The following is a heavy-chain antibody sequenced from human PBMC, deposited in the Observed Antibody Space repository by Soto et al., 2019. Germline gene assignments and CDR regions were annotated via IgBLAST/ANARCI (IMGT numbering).Heavy chain of an antibody. D-gene: IGHD3-22*01. CDR2: ITPMFGTP. V-gene: IGHV1-69*01. J-gene: IGHJ4*02. CDR3: ARDGTLYDSRAYYYLY. Sequence: QVQLVQSGAEVKKPGSSVKVSCKASGGTFSSYTITWVRQAPGQGLEWMGGITPMFGTPNYAQKFRGRVTITADESTSPAYMELSSLRSEDTAMYFCARDGTLYDSRAYYYLYWGQGTLVTVSS. CDR1: GGTFSSYT.